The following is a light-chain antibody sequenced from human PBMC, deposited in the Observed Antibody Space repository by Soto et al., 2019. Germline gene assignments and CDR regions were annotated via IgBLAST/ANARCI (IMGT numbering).Light chain of an antibody. J-gene: IGLJ2*01. V-gene: IGLV2-23*01. CDR1: SSDVGSYNL. CDR3: CSYAGSSTSVE. CDR2: EGS. Sequence: QSALTQPASVCGSPGQSITISCTGTSSDVGSYNLVSWYQQHPGKAPKLMIYEGSKRPSGVSNRFSGSKSGNTASLTISGLQAEDEADYYCCSYAGSSTSVEFGGGTKLTVL.